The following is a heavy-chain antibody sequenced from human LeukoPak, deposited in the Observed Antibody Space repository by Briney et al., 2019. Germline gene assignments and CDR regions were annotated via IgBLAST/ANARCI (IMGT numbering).Heavy chain of an antibody. CDR1: GYSISSSNW. D-gene: IGHD3-10*01. CDR2: IYYSGSI. V-gene: IGHV4-28*05. J-gene: IGHJ3*02. Sequence: SETLSLTCAVSGYSISSSNWWGWIRQPPGKGLEWIGYIYYSGSIYYNPSPKSRVTMSVDTSKNQFSLKLSSVTAVDTAVYYCAKSNGYGLVDIWGQGTMVTVSS. CDR3: AKSNGYGLVDI.